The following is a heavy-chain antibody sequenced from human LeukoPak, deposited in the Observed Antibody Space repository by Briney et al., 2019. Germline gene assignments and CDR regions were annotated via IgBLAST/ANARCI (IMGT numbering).Heavy chain of an antibody. CDR2: ITGSGGNT. V-gene: IGHV3-23*01. CDR3: AKWGDYDVLTGYYVSDY. D-gene: IGHD3-9*01. Sequence: GASLRLSCAASGFTFSNYAMSWVRQAPGKGLEWVSAITGSGGNTYYADSVKGRFTISRDNSKNMLYLQMNSLRAEDTAVYYCAKWGDYDVLTGYYVSDYWGQGTLVTVSS. J-gene: IGHJ4*02. CDR1: GFTFSNYA.